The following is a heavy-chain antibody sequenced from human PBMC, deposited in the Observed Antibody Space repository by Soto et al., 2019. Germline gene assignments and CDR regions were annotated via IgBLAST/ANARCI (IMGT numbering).Heavy chain of an antibody. J-gene: IGHJ4*02. V-gene: IGHV1-58*01. CDR1: GFTFTSSA. CDR3: AADATAWQQMVPSDY. Sequence: SVKVSCKASGFTFTSSAFQWVRQARGQRPEWIGWIAVGSGYTNYAQRFQDRVTLTRDMSTATTYMELSRLTSEDTAIYYCAADATAWQQMVPSDYWGQGTLVTVSS. CDR2: IAVGSGYT. D-gene: IGHD2-8*01.